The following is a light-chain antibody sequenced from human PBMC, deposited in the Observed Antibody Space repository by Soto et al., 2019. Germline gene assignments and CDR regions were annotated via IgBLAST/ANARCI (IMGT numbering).Light chain of an antibody. CDR1: QGIRNY. CDR2: DTS. V-gene: IGKV1-27*01. J-gene: IGKJ1*01. Sequence: DVQMTQSPSSLSASVGDRVTITCRASQGIRNYLAWYQQKPGKVPKLLIYDTSTLQSGVPSRFRGTGSGTDFSLTISTVQPEDVATYYCQQYNSPPRTFGQGTRVEIK. CDR3: QQYNSPPRT.